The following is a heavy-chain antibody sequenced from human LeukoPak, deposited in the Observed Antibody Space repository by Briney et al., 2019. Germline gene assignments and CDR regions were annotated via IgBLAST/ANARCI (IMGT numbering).Heavy chain of an antibody. CDR3: ARRDRGYCSSSSCYPFDY. CDR1: GGSFSSYY. Sequence: SATLYLPCDAYGGSFSSYYRSWIRQPPGQGLEWMGEINHSGSTNNNPYLKRRVTITVDTSKNQVSLKLGSVTGADTAVDYCARRDRGYCSSSSCYPFDYWGQGTLVTVSS. CDR2: INHSGST. D-gene: IGHD2-2*01. J-gene: IGHJ4*02. V-gene: IGHV4-34*01.